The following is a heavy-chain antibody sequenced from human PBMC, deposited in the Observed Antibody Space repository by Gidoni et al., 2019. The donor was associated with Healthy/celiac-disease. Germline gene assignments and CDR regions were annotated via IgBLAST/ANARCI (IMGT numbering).Heavy chain of an antibody. CDR1: GYTFPDYY. J-gene: IGHJ4*02. CDR3: ATDLSIHMDY. D-gene: IGHD3-3*01. Sequence: VQLVQSGAEVKKPGATVKIPCTVSGYTFPDYYMHWVQQAPGKGLEWMGLVDPEDGETIYAEKFRGRVTITADTSTDTAYMQLSSLRSEDTAVYYCATDLSIHMDYWGQGTLVTVSS. V-gene: IGHV1-69-2*01. CDR2: VDPEDGET.